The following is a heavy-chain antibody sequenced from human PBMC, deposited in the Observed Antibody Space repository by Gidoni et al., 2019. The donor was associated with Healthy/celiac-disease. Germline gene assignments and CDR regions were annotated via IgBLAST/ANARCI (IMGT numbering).Heavy chain of an antibody. CDR1: GFPFVDYA. CDR2: ISWNSGSI. Sequence: EVQLVESGGGLVQPGRSLRLSCAAFGFPFVDYALHWGRQGPGKGLAWVSGISWNSGSIGYADSVKGRFTISRDNAKNSLYLQMNSLRAEDTALYYCAKGRARGYCSSTSCYRRLSKYGMDVWGQGTTVTVSS. CDR3: AKGRARGYCSSTSCYRRLSKYGMDV. J-gene: IGHJ6*02. D-gene: IGHD2-2*02. V-gene: IGHV3-9*01.